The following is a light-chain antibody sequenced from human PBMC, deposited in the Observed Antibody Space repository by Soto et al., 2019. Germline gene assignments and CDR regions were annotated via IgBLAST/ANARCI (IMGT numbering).Light chain of an antibody. CDR2: SDN. V-gene: IGLV1-44*01. CDR3: AAWDDSLHGYV. Sequence: QAVVTQPPSASTTPGKKVTILFFGSNSNIRNNKVNWYQQLPGRAPKLLIYSDNQRPSGVPDRFSGSKAGTSASLAISGLQSEDEANYYCAAWDDSLHGYVFGAGTKLTVL. J-gene: IGLJ1*01. CDR1: NSNIRNNK.